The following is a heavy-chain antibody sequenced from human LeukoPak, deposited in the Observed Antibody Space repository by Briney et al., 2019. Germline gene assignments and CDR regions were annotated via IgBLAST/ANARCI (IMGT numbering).Heavy chain of an antibody. V-gene: IGHV3-30-3*01. CDR2: MSHDGSNK. CDR1: GFPFSGYA. D-gene: IGHD1-26*01. Sequence: GGSLRLSCAASGFPFSGYAMHWVRQAPGKGLEWVAVMSHDGSNKYYADPVKGRFTISRDNSKNTLYLQMNSRRTEATAVYYCARDRGSGSYYIGGEFDYWGQGTLVTVSS. CDR3: ARDRGSGSYYIGGEFDY. J-gene: IGHJ4*02.